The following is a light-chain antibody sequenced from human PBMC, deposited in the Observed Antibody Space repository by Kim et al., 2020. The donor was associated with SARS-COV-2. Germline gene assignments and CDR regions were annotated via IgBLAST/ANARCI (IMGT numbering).Light chain of an antibody. CDR1: GSDVGGYNY. CDR3: CSYAGSYTLV. Sequence: GQSVPISCTGTGSDVGGYNYVSWYQQHPGKAPKLMIYDVSKRPSGVPDRFSGSKSGNTASLTISGLQAEDEADYYCCSYAGSYTLVFGGGTQLTVL. CDR2: DVS. V-gene: IGLV2-11*01. J-gene: IGLJ2*01.